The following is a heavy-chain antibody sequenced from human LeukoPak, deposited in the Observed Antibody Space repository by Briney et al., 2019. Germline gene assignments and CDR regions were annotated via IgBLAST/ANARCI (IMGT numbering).Heavy chain of an antibody. V-gene: IGHV1-69*13. CDR1: GGTFSTYV. D-gene: IGHD3-22*01. CDR3: AREGYYYDSSGYGTFGY. CDR2: IIPVFGTA. Sequence: ASVKVSCKASGGTFSTYVISWVRQAPGQGLEWMGGIIPVFGTANYAEKFQDRVTITADESTSTAYMELSSLRSEDTAVYYCAREGYYYDSSGYGTFGYWGQGTLVTVSS. J-gene: IGHJ4*02.